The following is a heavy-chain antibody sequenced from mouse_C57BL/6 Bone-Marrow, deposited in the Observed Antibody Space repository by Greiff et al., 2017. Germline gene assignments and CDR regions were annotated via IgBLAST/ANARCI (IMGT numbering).Heavy chain of an antibody. CDR3: ARRSTMVTRGYFDV. J-gene: IGHJ1*03. Sequence: EVKLMESGGGLVKPGGSLKLSCAASGFTFSDYGMHWVRQAPEKGLEWVAYISSGSSTIYYADTVKGRFTISRDNAKNTLFLQMTSLRSEDTAMYYCARRSTMVTRGYFDVWGTGTTVTVSS. V-gene: IGHV5-17*01. CDR2: ISSGSSTI. D-gene: IGHD2-2*01. CDR1: GFTFSDYG.